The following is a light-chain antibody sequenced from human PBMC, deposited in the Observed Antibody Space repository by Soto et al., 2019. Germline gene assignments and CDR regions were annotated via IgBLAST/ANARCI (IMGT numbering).Light chain of an antibody. V-gene: IGKV1-5*03. Sequence: DIQMTQSPSTLSASVGDRVTITCRASQSISSWLAWYQQKPGKAPKLLIYKASSLEIGVPSRFSGSGSGTEFTLTISSLQPDDFATYYCQRYNSPWTFGQGTKVEIK. CDR2: KAS. J-gene: IGKJ1*01. CDR1: QSISSW. CDR3: QRYNSPWT.